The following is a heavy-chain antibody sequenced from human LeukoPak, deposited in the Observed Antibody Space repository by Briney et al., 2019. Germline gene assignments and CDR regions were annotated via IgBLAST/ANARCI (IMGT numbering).Heavy chain of an antibody. CDR1: GFTFSSYA. Sequence: PGGSLRLSCAASGFTFSSYAMSWVRQAPGKGLEWVSAISGSGGSTYYADSVKGRFTISRDNSKNTLYLQMNSLRAEDTAVYYCARGYNWNYVGYFGYWGQGTLVTVSS. CDR2: ISGSGGST. D-gene: IGHD1-7*01. CDR3: ARGYNWNYVGYFGY. J-gene: IGHJ4*02. V-gene: IGHV3-23*01.